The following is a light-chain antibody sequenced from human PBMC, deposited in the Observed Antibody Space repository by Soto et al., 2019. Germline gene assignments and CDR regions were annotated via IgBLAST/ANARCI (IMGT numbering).Light chain of an antibody. V-gene: IGLV2-14*01. J-gene: IGLJ2*01. CDR2: DVS. CDR3: SSYSSSSSVV. CDR1: SGDIGSYNY. Sequence: QSVLTQPASVSGSPGQSITISCAGTSGDIGSYNYVSWYQQHPGKAPKLLIFDVSNRPSGGSNRFSGSKSGNTASLTISGLQAEDEGDYYCSSYSSSSSVVFGGGTQLTVL.